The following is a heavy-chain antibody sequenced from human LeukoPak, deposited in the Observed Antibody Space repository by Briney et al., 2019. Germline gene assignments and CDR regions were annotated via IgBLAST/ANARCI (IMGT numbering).Heavy chain of an antibody. Sequence: GGSLRLSCAASGFPFSSYSMNWVRQAPGKGLEWLSYISGSSGSIYYADSVKGRFTISRDNAKNSLWLQMNSLRAEDTAVCYCARVRGGDYSSSSGGFDCWGQGTLVTVSS. CDR2: ISGSSGSI. J-gene: IGHJ4*02. D-gene: IGHD6-6*01. CDR1: GFPFSSYS. CDR3: ARVRGGDYSSSSGGFDC. V-gene: IGHV3-48*01.